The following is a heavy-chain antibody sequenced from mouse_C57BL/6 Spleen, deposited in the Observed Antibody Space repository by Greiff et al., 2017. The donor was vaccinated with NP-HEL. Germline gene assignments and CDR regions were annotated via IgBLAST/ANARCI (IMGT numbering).Heavy chain of an antibody. V-gene: IGHV1-50*01. J-gene: IGHJ4*01. Sequence: QVQLKQPGAELVKPGASVKLSCKASGYTFTSYWMQWVKQRPGQGLEWIGEIDPSDSYTNYNQKFKGKATLTVDTSSSTAYMQLSSLTSEDSAVYYCARVYYDYDDAMDYWGQGTSVTVSS. CDR1: GYTFTSYW. CDR3: ARVYYDYDDAMDY. CDR2: IDPSDSYT. D-gene: IGHD2-4*01.